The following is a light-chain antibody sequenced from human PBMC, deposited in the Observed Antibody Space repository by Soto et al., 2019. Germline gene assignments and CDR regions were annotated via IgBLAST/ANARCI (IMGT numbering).Light chain of an antibody. Sequence: QSALTQPASVSGSPGQLITITCTGTSDDVGSYDLVSWYQQHPGKAPKLMIYEDIKRPSGISDRFSGSKSGNTASLAISGLQAEDEADYYCCSYARGSTSVFGTGTKLTVL. J-gene: IGLJ1*01. CDR3: CSYARGSTSV. CDR1: SDDVGSYDL. CDR2: EDI. V-gene: IGLV2-23*01.